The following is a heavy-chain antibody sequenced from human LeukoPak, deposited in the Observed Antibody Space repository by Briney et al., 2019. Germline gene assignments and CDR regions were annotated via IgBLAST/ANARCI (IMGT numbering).Heavy chain of an antibody. CDR1: GSTFTNAW. CDR2: IKSNPDGGTT. CDR3: TTSSRSSWYRAPYFYYAMDV. D-gene: IGHD6-13*01. V-gene: IGHV3-15*01. Sequence: TPGGSLRLSCAASGSTFTNAWMSWVRQAPGKGLEWVGRIKSNPDGGTTDYAAPVKGRFTISRDDSKNTLYLQMNSLKTEDSALYYCTTSSRSSWYRAPYFYYAMDVWGQGTTVTVSS. J-gene: IGHJ6*02.